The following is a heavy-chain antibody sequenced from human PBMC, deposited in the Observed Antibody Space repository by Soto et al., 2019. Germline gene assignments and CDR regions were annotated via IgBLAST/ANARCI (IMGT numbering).Heavy chain of an antibody. CDR2: ISYDGSNK. CDR3: ASGIAGFDY. J-gene: IGHJ4*02. V-gene: IGHV3-30-3*01. CDR1: GFTFSSYA. D-gene: IGHD2-15*01. Sequence: QVQLVESGGGVVQPGRSLRLSCAASGFTFSSYAMHWVRQAPGKGLEWVAVISYDGSNKYYADSVKGRFTISRDNSKNTLYLQMNSLRAEDTAVYYGASGIAGFDYWGQGTLVTVSS.